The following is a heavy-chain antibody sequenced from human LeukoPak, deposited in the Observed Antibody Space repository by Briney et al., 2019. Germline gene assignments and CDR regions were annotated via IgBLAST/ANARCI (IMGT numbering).Heavy chain of an antibody. CDR1: GFTFSDYY. CDR3: ASRWRYCSSTSCYDY. J-gene: IGHJ4*02. D-gene: IGHD2-2*01. Sequence: GGSLRLSCAASGFTFSDYYMSWIRQAPGKGLEWVSYISSSGSTIYYADSVKGRFTISRDNSKNTLYLQMNSLRAEDTAVYYCASRWRYCSSTSCYDYWGQGTLVTVSS. CDR2: ISSSGSTI. V-gene: IGHV3-11*04.